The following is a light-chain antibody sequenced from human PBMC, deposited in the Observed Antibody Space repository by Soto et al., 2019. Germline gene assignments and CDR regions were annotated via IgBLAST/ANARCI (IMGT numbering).Light chain of an antibody. Sequence: QSVLTQPPSVSGAPGQRVTISCTGSSSNIGAGYDVHWYQQLPGTAPKLLIYGNSNRPSGVPDRFSGSKSGTSASLAITGLQADDEADYYCQSYDNSLSGYVFGSGTKLTVL. CDR1: SSNIGAGYD. J-gene: IGLJ1*01. V-gene: IGLV1-40*01. CDR2: GNS. CDR3: QSYDNSLSGYV.